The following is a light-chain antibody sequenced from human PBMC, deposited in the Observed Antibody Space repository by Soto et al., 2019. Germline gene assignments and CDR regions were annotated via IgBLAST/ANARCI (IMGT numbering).Light chain of an antibody. CDR3: QQYSSSPEA. CDR1: QSGSSGW. J-gene: IGKJ1*01. CDR2: RAS. V-gene: IGKV3-20*01. Sequence: VFTKCPGNITQSPAEIATRFCRTGQSGSSGWLAWYQQRPGQAPKLLIYRASSRASGAPDRFSGSGSGTDFTLTISRLEPEDFAMYYCQQYSSSPEAFGQGTKVDIK.